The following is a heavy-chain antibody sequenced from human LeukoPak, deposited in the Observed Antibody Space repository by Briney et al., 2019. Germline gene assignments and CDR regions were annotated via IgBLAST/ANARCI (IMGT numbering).Heavy chain of an antibody. J-gene: IGHJ3*02. CDR1: GFTFSSYA. D-gene: IGHD3-22*01. Sequence: PGGSLRLSCAASGFTFSSYAMSWVRQAPGKWLEWVSAISSSGGSTYYADSVKGRFTISRDNSKNTVELQMNSLRAEDTVVYYCAKGIHYYDSSGSGTFDIWGQGTMVTVSS. V-gene: IGHV3-23*01. CDR2: ISSSGGST. CDR3: AKGIHYYDSSGSGTFDI.